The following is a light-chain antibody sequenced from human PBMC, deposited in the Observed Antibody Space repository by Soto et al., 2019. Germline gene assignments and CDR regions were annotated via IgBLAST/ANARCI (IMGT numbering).Light chain of an antibody. CDR1: PDIGDD. CDR3: LQHDTYPWT. J-gene: IGKJ1*01. V-gene: IGKV1-17*01. CDR2: AAS. Sequence: DIQMTQSPSSLSASVGDRVIITCRAHPDIGDDLGWYQNKPGKAPKRLIHAASSMQRRVPSRLSGVASGTAFTLTISSLQPDDSASYYCLQHDTYPWTFGPGTNVEVK.